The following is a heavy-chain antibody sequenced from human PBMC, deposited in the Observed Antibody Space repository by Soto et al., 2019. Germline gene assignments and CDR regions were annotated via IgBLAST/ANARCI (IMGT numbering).Heavy chain of an antibody. V-gene: IGHV4-34*01. CDR2: INHSGST. D-gene: IGHD2-8*01. J-gene: IGHJ6*03. CDR3: ARGYNGANVLMVYAIRYYYMDV. CDR1: GGSFSGYY. Sequence: QVQLQQWGAGLLKPSETLSLTCAVYGGSFSGYYWSWIRQPPGKGLEWIGEINHSGSTNYNPSLKSRVTISVDTSKKQFSLKLSYVTAADTAVYYCARGYNGANVLMVYAIRYYYMDVWGKGTTVTVSS.